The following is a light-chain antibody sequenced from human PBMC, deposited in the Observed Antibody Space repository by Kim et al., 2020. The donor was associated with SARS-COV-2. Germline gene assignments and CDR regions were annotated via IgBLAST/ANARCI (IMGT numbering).Light chain of an antibody. Sequence: PGERATLSCRASQSVSSYLGWYQQKPAQAPRLLIYGASTRATGIPARFSGSGSGTEFTLTISSLQSEDFAVYYCQQYNNWPPWTFGQGTKVDIK. V-gene: IGKV3-15*01. CDR2: GAS. J-gene: IGKJ1*01. CDR1: QSVSSY. CDR3: QQYNNWPPWT.